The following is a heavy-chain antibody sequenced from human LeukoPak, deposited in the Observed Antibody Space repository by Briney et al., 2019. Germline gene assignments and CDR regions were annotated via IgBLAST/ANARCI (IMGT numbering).Heavy chain of an antibody. CDR1: GYTFTGYY. Sequence: ASVNVSCKASGYTFTGYYMHWVRQAPGQGLEWMGWINPNSGGTNYAQKFQGRVTMTRDTSISTAYMEVSRLRSDDTAVYYCAREDGHSNGYGWFDPWGQGTLVTVSS. V-gene: IGHV1-2*02. CDR2: INPNSGGT. D-gene: IGHD5-18*01. J-gene: IGHJ5*02. CDR3: AREDGHSNGYGWFDP.